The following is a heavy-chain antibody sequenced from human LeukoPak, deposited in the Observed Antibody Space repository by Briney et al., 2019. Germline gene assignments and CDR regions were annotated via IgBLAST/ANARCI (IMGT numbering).Heavy chain of an antibody. J-gene: IGHJ4*02. D-gene: IGHD2-15*01. V-gene: IGHV3-74*01. Sequence: PGGSLRLSCAASGLAFSAYKMHWVRQAPRKGLVWVSRISTDGYTTDYADFVQGRFTASRDNTKNTWSLEMNSLRVEDTAVYYCVVGGSPGYWGQGTLVIVSS. CDR2: ISTDGYTT. CDR3: VVGGSPGY. CDR1: GLAFSAYK.